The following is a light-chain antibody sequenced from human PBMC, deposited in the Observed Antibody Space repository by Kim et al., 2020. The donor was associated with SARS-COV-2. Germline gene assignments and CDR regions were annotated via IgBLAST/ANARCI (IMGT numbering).Light chain of an antibody. CDR2: AAS. V-gene: IGKV1-39*01. CDR3: QQSYSTPPWS. CDR1: QSISSY. J-gene: IGKJ2*04. Sequence: ASVGERVTIACRASQSISSYLNWCQQKPGKAPKLLIYAASSLQSGVPSRFSGSGSGTDFTLTISSLQPEDFATYYCQQSYSTPPWSFGQGTKLEI.